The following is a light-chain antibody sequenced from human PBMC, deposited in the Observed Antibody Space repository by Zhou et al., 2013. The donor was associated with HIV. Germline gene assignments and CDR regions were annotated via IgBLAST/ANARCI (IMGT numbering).Light chain of an antibody. J-gene: IGKJ5*01. CDR1: QGISSA. V-gene: IGKV1-13*02. CDR2: DAS. Sequence: AIQLTQSPSSLSASVGDRVTITCRASQGISSALAWYQQKPGKAPKLLIYDASSLESGVPSRFSGSGSGTDFTLTISSLQPEDFAIYYCQQSYSNPITFGQGTRLEIK. CDR3: QQSYSNPIT.